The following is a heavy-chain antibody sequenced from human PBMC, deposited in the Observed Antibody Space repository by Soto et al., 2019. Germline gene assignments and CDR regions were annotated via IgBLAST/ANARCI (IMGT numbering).Heavy chain of an antibody. CDR3: ARDSCSGGSCYIGRFDP. Sequence: ASVKVSCKASGYTFTGYYMHWVRQAPGQGLEWMGWINPNSGGTNYAQKCQGWVTMTRDTSISTAYMELSRLRSDDTAVYYCARDSCSGGSCYIGRFDPWGQGTLVTVSS. CDR2: INPNSGGT. V-gene: IGHV1-2*04. D-gene: IGHD2-15*01. CDR1: GYTFTGYY. J-gene: IGHJ5*02.